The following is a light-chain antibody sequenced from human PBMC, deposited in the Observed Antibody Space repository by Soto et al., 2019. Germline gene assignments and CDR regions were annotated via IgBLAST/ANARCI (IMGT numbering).Light chain of an antibody. J-gene: IGLJ1*01. CDR1: SSDVGGYNS. V-gene: IGLV2-8*02. Sequence: QSALTQPPSASRSPGQSVTISCTGTSSDVGGYNSVSWYQHHPGKAPKLMIYEVSERPSGVPDRFSGSKSANTASLTVSGLQAEDEADYYCSSYAGSNNYVFGPGTKLTVL. CDR2: EVS. CDR3: SSYAGSNNYV.